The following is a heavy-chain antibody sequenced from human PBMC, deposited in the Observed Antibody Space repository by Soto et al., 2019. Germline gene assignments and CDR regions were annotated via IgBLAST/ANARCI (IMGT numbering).Heavy chain of an antibody. Sequence: QVQLQQWGAGLLKPSETLSLTCAVYGGSFSGYYWSWIRQPPGKGLEWIGEINHSGSTTYNPSLKSRVTISVDTSKNQFSLKLSSVTAADTAVYDCARVACTSCSLGYWGQGTLVTVSS. V-gene: IGHV4-34*01. D-gene: IGHD2-2*01. CDR2: INHSGST. J-gene: IGHJ4*02. CDR1: GGSFSGYY. CDR3: ARVACTSCSLGY.